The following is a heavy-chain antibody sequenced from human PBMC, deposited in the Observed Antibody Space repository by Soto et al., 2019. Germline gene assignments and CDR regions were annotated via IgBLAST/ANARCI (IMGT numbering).Heavy chain of an antibody. D-gene: IGHD2-15*01. CDR1: GYTFISHG. CDR2: ISGKNGNT. CDR3: ARVSSSIVVVPDYGMDV. V-gene: IGHV1-18*04. J-gene: IGHJ6*02. Sequence: QVPLVQSGVEVKKPGASVKVSCKASGYTFISHGISWVRQAPGQGLEWMGWISGKNGNTNYAQNLQGRVTLTTDTSTSTAYMELRRLRSDDTAVYYCARVSSSIVVVPDYGMDVWGQGTTVTVSS.